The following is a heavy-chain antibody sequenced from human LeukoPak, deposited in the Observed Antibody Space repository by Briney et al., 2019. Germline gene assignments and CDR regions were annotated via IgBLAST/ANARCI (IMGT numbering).Heavy chain of an antibody. J-gene: IGHJ4*02. CDR1: GFTFSSYG. Sequence: GGSLRLSCAASGFTFSSYGMHWVRQAPGKGLEWVAVISYDGSNKYYADSVKGRFTISRDNSKNTLYLQMNSLRAEDTAVYYCAKGYDSSGYYNIDYWAREPWSPCPQ. V-gene: IGHV3-30*18. D-gene: IGHD3-22*01. CDR2: ISYDGSNK. CDR3: AKGYDSSGYYNIDY.